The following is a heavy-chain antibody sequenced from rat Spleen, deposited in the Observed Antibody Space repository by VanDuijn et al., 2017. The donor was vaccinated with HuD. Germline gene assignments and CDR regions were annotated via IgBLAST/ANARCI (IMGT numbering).Heavy chain of an antibody. CDR2: ISYSGST. J-gene: IGHJ2*01. CDR1: GYSITSNY. D-gene: IGHD1-5*01. CDR3: ARSINTSGYFEY. V-gene: IGHV3-1*01. Sequence: EVQLQESGPGLVKPSQSLSLTCSVTGYSITSNYWGWIRKFPGNKMEWIGHISYSGSTSYNPFLKSRISITRDTLKKQFFLQLNSVTTHETATYDCARSINTSGYFEYWGQGVMVTVSS.